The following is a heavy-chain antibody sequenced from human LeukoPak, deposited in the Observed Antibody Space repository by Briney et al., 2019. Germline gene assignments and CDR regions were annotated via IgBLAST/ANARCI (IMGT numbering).Heavy chain of an antibody. CDR3: ARYMTTFGGVPNWFDP. V-gene: IGHV4-59*01. CDR2: IYYSGST. Sequence: SETLSLTCTVSGGSISSYYWSWIRQPPGKGLEWIGYIYYSGSTNYNPSLKSRVTISVDTSKNQFSLKLSSVTAADTAVYYCARYMTTFGGVPNWFDPWGQGTLVTVSS. CDR1: GGSISSYY. D-gene: IGHD3-16*01. J-gene: IGHJ5*02.